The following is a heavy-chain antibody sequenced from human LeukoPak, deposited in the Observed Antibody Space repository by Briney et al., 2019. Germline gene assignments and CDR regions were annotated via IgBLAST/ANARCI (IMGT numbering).Heavy chain of an antibody. V-gene: IGHV4-39*02. Sequence: PSETLSLTCTVSGGSISSSIYYWGWIRQPPGKGLEWIGSIYDSGSTYYNPSLESRVTISVDTSKNHFSLKLSSVTAADTAVYYCVRRDYLDRFYYIDVWDKGNTVTVSS. D-gene: IGHD3-10*01. CDR3: VRRDYLDRFYYIDV. J-gene: IGHJ6*03. CDR1: GGSISSSIYY. CDR2: IYDSGST.